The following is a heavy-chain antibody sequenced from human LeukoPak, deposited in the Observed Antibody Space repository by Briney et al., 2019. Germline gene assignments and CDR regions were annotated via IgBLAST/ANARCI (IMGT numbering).Heavy chain of an antibody. CDR1: GFTVSSNY. D-gene: IGHD6-19*01. CDR2: IYSGGST. Sequence: PGGSLRLSCAASGFTVSSNYMSWVRQAPGKGLEWVSVIYSGGSTYYADSVKGRFTISRDNSKDTLYLQMNSLRAEDTAVYYCATPPGYSSGWSNYWGQGTLVTVSS. V-gene: IGHV3-53*05. CDR3: ATPPGYSSGWSNY. J-gene: IGHJ4*02.